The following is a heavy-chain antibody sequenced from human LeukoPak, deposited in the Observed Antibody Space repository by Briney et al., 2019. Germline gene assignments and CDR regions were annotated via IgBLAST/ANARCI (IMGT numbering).Heavy chain of an antibody. Sequence: PGGSLRLSCAASGFTFSSYGMTWVRQAPGKGLEWVSGISGSGGSTYYADSVKGRFTISRDNSKNTLYLQMNSLRAEDTAVYYCARGIWGSYRISTKGYYYFYYMDVWGKGTTVTVSS. CDR3: ARGIWGSYRISTKGYYYFYYMDV. V-gene: IGHV3-23*01. CDR2: ISGSGGST. D-gene: IGHD3-16*02. J-gene: IGHJ6*03. CDR1: GFTFSSYG.